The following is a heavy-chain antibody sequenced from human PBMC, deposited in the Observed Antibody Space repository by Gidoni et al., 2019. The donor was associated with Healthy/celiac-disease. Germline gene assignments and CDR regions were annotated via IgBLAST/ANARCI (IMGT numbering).Heavy chain of an antibody. D-gene: IGHD3-22*01. CDR1: GGSFSGYY. CDR3: ARGGKRRSSGYYFTSFGY. Sequence: QVQLQQWGAGLLTPSETLSLTSAVDGGSFSGYYWSWIRQPPGKGLEWIGEINHSGSTNYNPSLKSRVTISVDTSKNQFSLKLSSVTAADTAVYYCARGGKRRSSGYYFTSFGYWGQGTLVTVSS. CDR2: INHSGST. J-gene: IGHJ4*02. V-gene: IGHV4-34*01.